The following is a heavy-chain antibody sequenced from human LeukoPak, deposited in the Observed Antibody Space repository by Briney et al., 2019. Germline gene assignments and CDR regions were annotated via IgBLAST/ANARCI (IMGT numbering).Heavy chain of an antibody. CDR2: IHYSGST. Sequence: PSETLSLICSVSGGSISSYYWSWIRQPPGKGLEWIAYIHYSGSTNYNPSLKSRLTISVDTSKNRFSLKLTSVTAADTAVYYCARHEPYRVPVAGTYYSYPMDVWGQGTTVTVSS. CDR3: ARHEPYRVPVAGTYYSYPMDV. CDR1: GGSISSYY. D-gene: IGHD6-19*01. V-gene: IGHV4-59*08. J-gene: IGHJ6*02.